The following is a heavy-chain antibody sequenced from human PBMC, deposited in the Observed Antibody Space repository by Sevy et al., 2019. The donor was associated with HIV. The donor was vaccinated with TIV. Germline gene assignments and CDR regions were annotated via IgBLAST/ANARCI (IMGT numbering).Heavy chain of an antibody. V-gene: IGHV4-59*01. CDR3: ARASGQSTSSRYFDF. CDR2: IHYSGST. CDR1: GDSISSYY. J-gene: IGHJ4*02. Sequence: SETLSLTCTVSGDSISSYYWSWMRQPPGKGLEWIGNIHYSGSTNYNPSLKSRVTISVDTSKSQFSLILNSVTAADTAVYFCARASGQSTSSRYFDFWGQGTLVTVSS. D-gene: IGHD6-6*01.